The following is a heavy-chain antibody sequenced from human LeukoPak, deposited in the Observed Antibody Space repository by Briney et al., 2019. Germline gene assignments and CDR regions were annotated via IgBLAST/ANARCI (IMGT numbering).Heavy chain of an antibody. CDR3: ARAYPWFDP. D-gene: IGHD2-2*01. CDR2: IYYSGST. CDR1: GGSISSYY. V-gene: IGHV4-39*01. Sequence: PSETLSLTCTVSGGSISSYYWSWIRQPPGKGLEWIGSIYYSGSTYYNPSLKSRVTISVDTSKNQFSLKLSSVTAADTAVYYCARAYPWFDPWGQGTLVTVSS. J-gene: IGHJ5*02.